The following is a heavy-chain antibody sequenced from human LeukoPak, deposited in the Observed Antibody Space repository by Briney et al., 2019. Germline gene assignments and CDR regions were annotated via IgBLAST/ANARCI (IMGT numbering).Heavy chain of an antibody. Sequence: KPGGSLRLSCAASGFTFNNAWVSWVRQAPGKGLEWVGRIKSKTNDETTDYAAPVKGRFTISRDDSKNTLYLQMNSLKTEDTAVYYCTAGTGYSDHDYWGQGTLVTVSS. J-gene: IGHJ4*02. V-gene: IGHV3-15*01. D-gene: IGHD5-12*01. CDR1: GFTFNNAW. CDR2: IKSKTNDETT. CDR3: TAGTGYSDHDY.